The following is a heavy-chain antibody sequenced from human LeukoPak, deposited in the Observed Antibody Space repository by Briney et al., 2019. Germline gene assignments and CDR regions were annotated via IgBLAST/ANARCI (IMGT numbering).Heavy chain of an antibody. Sequence: GASVDVSCKASGYTFTSYGISWVRQAPGQGLEWMGWISAYNGNTNYAQKLQGRVTMTTDTSTSTAYMELRSLRSDDTAVYYCARGRFGEFVVGGYFDYWGQGTLVTVSS. J-gene: IGHJ4*02. CDR1: GYTFTSYG. CDR2: ISAYNGNT. V-gene: IGHV1-18*01. D-gene: IGHD3-10*01. CDR3: ARGRFGEFVVGGYFDY.